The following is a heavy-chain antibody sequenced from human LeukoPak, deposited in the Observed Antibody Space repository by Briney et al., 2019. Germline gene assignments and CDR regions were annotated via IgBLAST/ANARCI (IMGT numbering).Heavy chain of an antibody. CDR2: IYYSGST. D-gene: IGHD2-2*01. Sequence: SETLSLTRTVSGGSISSYYWSWIRQPPGKGLEWIGYIYYSGSTNYNPSLKSRVTISVDTSKNQFSLKLSSVTAADTAVYYCARAGSSSTSSGFDYWAREPWSPSPQ. V-gene: IGHV4-59*01. CDR3: ARAGSSSTSSGFDY. CDR1: GGSISSYY. J-gene: IGHJ4*02.